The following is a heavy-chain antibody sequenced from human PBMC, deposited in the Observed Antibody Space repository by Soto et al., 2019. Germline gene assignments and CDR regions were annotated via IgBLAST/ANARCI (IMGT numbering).Heavy chain of an antibody. D-gene: IGHD3-16*02. CDR3: ARWELRLGELSLIDY. V-gene: IGHV4-38-2*02. J-gene: IGHJ4*02. Sequence: SETLSLTCTVSGYSISSGYYWGWIRQPPGKGLEWIGSIYHSGSTYYNPSPKSRVTISVDTSKNQFSLKLIYVTAADTAVYYCARWELRLGELSLIDYWGQGTLVTVSS. CDR1: GYSISSGYY. CDR2: IYHSGST.